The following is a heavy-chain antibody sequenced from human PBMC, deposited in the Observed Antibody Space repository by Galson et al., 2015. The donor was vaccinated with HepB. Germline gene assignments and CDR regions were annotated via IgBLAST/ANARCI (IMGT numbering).Heavy chain of an antibody. V-gene: IGHV3-30*18. J-gene: IGHJ6*02. D-gene: IGHD4-23*01. CDR3: AKVVYRGYYSYYYGMDV. CDR2: ISYDGSNK. Sequence: SLRLSCAASGFTFSSYGMHWVRQAPGKGLEWVAVISYDGSNKYYADSVKGRFTISRDNSKNTPYLQMNSLRAEDTAVYYCAKVVYRGYYSYYYGMDVWGQGTTVTVSS. CDR1: GFTFSSYG.